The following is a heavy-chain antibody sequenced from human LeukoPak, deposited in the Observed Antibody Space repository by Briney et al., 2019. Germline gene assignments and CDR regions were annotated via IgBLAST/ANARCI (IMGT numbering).Heavy chain of an antibody. D-gene: IGHD3-10*01. Sequence: GGSLRLSCAASGFTFISYWTHWVRQAPGKGLVWVSRINSDGSTTNYADSVKGRFTISRDNAKNTLYLQMNSLRAEDTAVYYCARDPRGGTLDYWGQGTLATVSS. J-gene: IGHJ4*02. CDR3: ARDPRGGTLDY. V-gene: IGHV3-74*01. CDR2: INSDGSTT. CDR1: GFTFISYW.